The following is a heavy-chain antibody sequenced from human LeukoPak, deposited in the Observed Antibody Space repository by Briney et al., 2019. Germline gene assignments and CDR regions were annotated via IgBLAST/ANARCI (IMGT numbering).Heavy chain of an antibody. CDR3: AEDLAAERDY. D-gene: IGHD6-13*01. J-gene: IGHJ4*02. CDR1: GLIFSNAW. CDR2: IKSKTDGGTT. V-gene: IGHV3-15*01. Sequence: GGSLRLSCAASGLIFSNAWMSWVRQAPGKGLEWVGRIKSKTDGGTTDYAAPVKGRFTISRDDSKNTLYLQMNSLRAEDTAVYYCAEDLAAERDYWGQGTLVTVSS.